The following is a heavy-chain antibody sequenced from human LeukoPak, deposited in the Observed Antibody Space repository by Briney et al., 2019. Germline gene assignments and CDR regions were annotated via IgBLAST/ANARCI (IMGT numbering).Heavy chain of an antibody. CDR3: ARGRQWSRAAGFDY. CDR1: GGSFSGYY. D-gene: IGHD6-19*01. V-gene: IGHV4-34*01. Sequence: KPSETLSLTCAVYGGSFSGYYWSWIRQPPGKGLEWIGEINHSGSTNYNPSLKSRVTISVDTSKNQFSLKLSSVTAADTAVYYCARGRQWSRAAGFDYWGQGTLVTVSS. J-gene: IGHJ4*02. CDR2: INHSGST.